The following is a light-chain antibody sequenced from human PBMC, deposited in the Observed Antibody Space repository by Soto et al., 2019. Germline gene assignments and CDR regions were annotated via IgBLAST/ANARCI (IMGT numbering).Light chain of an antibody. J-gene: IGKJ5*01. CDR1: QSVSSF. V-gene: IGKV3-20*01. CDR3: QQYGSSPTIT. CDR2: GAS. Sequence: DIVLTQSPATLSLSPGERVTLTCRASQSVSSFLAWYQQKPGQAPRLLIYGASSRATGIPDRFSGSGSGTDFTLTISRLEPEDFAVYYCQQYGSSPTITFGQGTRLEIK.